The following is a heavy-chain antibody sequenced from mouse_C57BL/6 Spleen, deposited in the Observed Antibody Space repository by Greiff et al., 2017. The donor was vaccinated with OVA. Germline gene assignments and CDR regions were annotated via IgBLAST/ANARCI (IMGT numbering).Heavy chain of an antibody. D-gene: IGHD4-1*01. CDR2: ISRGSSTI. CDR1: GFTFSDYG. J-gene: IGHJ4*01. Sequence: EVKLLESGGGLVKPGGSLKLSCAASGFTFSDYGMHWVRQAPEKGLEWVAYISRGSSTIYYADTVKGRFTISRDNAKNTLFLQMTSLRSEDTAMYYCASQNWDGAMDYWGQGTSVTVSS. V-gene: IGHV5-17*01. CDR3: ASQNWDGAMDY.